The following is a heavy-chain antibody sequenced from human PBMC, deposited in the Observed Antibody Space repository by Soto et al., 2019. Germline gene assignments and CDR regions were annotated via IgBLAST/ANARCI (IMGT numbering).Heavy chain of an antibody. Sequence: PGGSLRLSCAASGFTLNSFFMHWVRHAPGKGLMWVSRISNDGSSTTYADSVKGRFTISRDNARNTLYLQMNSLRADDTAVYFCVRDQDSRGYSVCNLWGQGAQVTVSS. J-gene: IGHJ5*02. CDR2: ISNDGSST. V-gene: IGHV3-74*01. CDR3: VRDQDSRGYSVCNL. CDR1: GFTLNSFF. D-gene: IGHD3-22*01.